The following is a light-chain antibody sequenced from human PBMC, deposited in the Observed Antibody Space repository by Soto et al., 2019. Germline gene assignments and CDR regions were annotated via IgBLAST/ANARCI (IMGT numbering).Light chain of an antibody. CDR1: QSVTSNY. Sequence: EVVMTQSPATLSVSPGEGATLSCRASQSVTSNYLAWYQQKPGKAPRLLIHGISNRATGVPDRFSGSGSGTDFTLTISRLEPEDFAMYYCHQYGSSPPVTFGQGTRLEI. CDR2: GIS. V-gene: IGKV3-20*01. CDR3: HQYGSSPPVT. J-gene: IGKJ5*01.